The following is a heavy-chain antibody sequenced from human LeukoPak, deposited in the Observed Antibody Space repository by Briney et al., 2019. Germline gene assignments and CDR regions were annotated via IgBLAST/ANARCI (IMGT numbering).Heavy chain of an antibody. CDR1: GGSISSGGYY. D-gene: IGHD2-15*01. Sequence: PSETLSLTCTVSGGSISSGGYYWSWIRQPPGKGLEWIGYIYHSGSTYYNPSLKSRVTISVDRSKNQFSLKLSSVTAADTAVYYCATLPSEARYCSGGSCYPPNDYWGQGTLVTVSS. V-gene: IGHV4-30-2*01. J-gene: IGHJ4*02. CDR2: IYHSGST. CDR3: ATLPSEARYCSGGSCYPPNDY.